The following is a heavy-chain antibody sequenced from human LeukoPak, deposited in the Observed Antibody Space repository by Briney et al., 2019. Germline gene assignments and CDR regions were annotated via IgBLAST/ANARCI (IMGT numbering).Heavy chain of an antibody. CDR2: IYTSGST. J-gene: IGHJ5*02. V-gene: IGHV4-4*07. CDR3: AREDYDFWSGYPHNWFDP. D-gene: IGHD3-3*01. Sequence: NPSETLSLTCTVSGGSISSYYWSWIRQPAGKGLEWIGRIYTSGSTNYNPSLKSRVTMSVDTSKNRFSLKLSSVTAADTAVYYCAREDYDFWSGYPHNWFDPWGQGTLVTVSS. CDR1: GGSISSYY.